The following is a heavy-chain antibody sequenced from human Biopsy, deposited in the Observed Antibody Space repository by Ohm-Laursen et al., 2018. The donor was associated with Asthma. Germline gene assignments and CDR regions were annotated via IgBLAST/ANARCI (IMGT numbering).Heavy chain of an antibody. CDR3: ARVQKSPGDRWFDP. D-gene: IGHD7-27*01. J-gene: IGHJ5*02. V-gene: IGHV1-2*06. CDR2: INPNGGAT. CDR1: AYTFIGYH. Sequence: SVKVSCKASAYTFIGYHLHWVRQAPGEGLEWMGRINPNGGATIYAQKFQGRVTMTRDTSISTAYMELSRLTSDDTAVYYYARVQKSPGDRWFDPWGQGTLVTVSS.